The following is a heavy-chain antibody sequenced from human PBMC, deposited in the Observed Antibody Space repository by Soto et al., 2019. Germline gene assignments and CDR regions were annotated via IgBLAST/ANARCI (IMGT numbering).Heavy chain of an antibody. CDR3: ARATPNYYYYYGMDV. D-gene: IGHD2-15*01. V-gene: IGHV1-69*12. CDR1: GGTFSSYA. Sequence: QVQLVQSGAEVKKPGSSVKVSCKASGGTFSSYAISWVRQAPGQGLEWMGGIIPIFGTANYAQKFQGRVTITADESMSTAYLPLSSLSSDHTSVYYCARATPNYYYYYGMDVWGQGTPVTVSS. CDR2: IIPIFGTA. J-gene: IGHJ6*02.